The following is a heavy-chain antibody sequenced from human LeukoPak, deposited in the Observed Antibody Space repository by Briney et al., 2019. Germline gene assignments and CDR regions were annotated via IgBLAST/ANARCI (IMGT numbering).Heavy chain of an antibody. J-gene: IGHJ4*02. Sequence: GGSLRLSCAASGFPFTNYAMSWVRQAPGKGLEWVSVIYSGGSTYYADSVKGRFTISRDNSKNTLYLQMNSLRAEDTAVYYCARFEQWLAYFDYWGQGTLVTVSS. CDR1: GFPFTNYA. CDR2: IYSGGST. V-gene: IGHV3-53*01. D-gene: IGHD6-19*01. CDR3: ARFEQWLAYFDY.